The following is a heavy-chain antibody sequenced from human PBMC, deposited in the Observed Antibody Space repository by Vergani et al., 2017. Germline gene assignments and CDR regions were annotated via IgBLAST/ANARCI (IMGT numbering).Heavy chain of an antibody. CDR3: AKEGHTSGKCGAYDY. Sequence: QVQLVESGGGVVQPGRSLRLSCAASGFTFNQYGMHWVRQAPGKGLGWVAVTWYDGNNKQYADSVKGRFTISRDNSKSTMYLQMNSLRDEDTGVYYCAKEGHTSGKCGAYDYWGQGTLVTVSS. V-gene: IGHV3-33*06. CDR2: TWYDGNNK. J-gene: IGHJ4*02. D-gene: IGHD2-15*01. CDR1: GFTFNQYG.